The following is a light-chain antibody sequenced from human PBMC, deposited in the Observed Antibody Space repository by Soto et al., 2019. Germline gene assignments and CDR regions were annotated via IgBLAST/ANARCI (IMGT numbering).Light chain of an antibody. V-gene: IGKV1-5*01. Sequence: DIQMTQSPSTLSASVGDRVTITCRASQSISSWLAWYQQKPGKAPKLLIYDASSLESGVPSRFRRHWSWTEFTLNISSLQPDDFATYYCQQYNSYSGTFGQGTKVEIK. J-gene: IGKJ1*01. CDR3: QQYNSYSGT. CDR2: DAS. CDR1: QSISSW.